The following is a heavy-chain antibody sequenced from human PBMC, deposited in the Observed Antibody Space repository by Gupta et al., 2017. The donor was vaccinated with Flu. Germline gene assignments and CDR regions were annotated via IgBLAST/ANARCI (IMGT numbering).Heavy chain of an antibody. V-gene: IGHV3-30*18. J-gene: IGHJ4*02. D-gene: IGHD5-24*01. CDR3: AKQQGDGYNQVDY. CDR2: ISHDGNEK. Sequence: QVQLVESGGGVVQPGRSLRLSCAASGFTFSRFGMHWVRQAPGKAPEWVAVISHDGNEKYYVDSVKGRFTISRDNSKNTLFLQMTSLRIEDTAMYYCAKQQGDGYNQVDYWGQGTLVTVSS. CDR1: GFTFSRFG.